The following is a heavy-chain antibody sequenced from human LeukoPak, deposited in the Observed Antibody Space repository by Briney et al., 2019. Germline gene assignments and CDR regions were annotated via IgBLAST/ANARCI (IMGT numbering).Heavy chain of an antibody. V-gene: IGHV3-7*01. CDR1: GFPFSSYW. CDR3: ARSARLMKGVVEVTALDD. CDR2: IKQDGSDK. J-gene: IGHJ4*02. D-gene: IGHD3-3*01. Sequence: GGSLRLSCAASGFPFSSYWMNWVRQAPGKGLEWVANIKQDGSDKYYVDSVKGRFIISRDNAKNSLYLQMNSLRADDTAVYYCARSARLMKGVVEVTALDDWGQGTLVTVSS.